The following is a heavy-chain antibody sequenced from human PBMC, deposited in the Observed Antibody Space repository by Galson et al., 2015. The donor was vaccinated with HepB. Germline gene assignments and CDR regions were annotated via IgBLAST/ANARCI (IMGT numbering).Heavy chain of an antibody. Sequence: SVKVSCKASGYTFTSYAMHWVRQAPGQRLEWMGWINAGNGNTKYSQKFQGRVTITRDTSASTAYMELSSLRSEDTAVYYCASAAAAGTHYFDYWGQGTLVTVSS. J-gene: IGHJ4*02. D-gene: IGHD6-13*01. CDR1: GYTFTSYA. CDR2: INAGNGNT. CDR3: ASAAAAGTHYFDY. V-gene: IGHV1-3*01.